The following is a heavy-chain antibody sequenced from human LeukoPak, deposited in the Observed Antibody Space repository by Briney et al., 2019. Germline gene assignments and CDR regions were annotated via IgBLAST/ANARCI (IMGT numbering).Heavy chain of an antibody. CDR3: ARGRSSWYNPDAFDI. CDR1: AFTVSSNY. CDR2: IYSGGST. J-gene: IGHJ3*02. D-gene: IGHD6-13*01. Sequence: GGSLRLSCAASAFTVSSNYMNWVRQAPGKGLEWVSVIYSGGSTYYADSVKGRFTISRDNSKNTLYLQMNSLRAEDTAVYYCARGRSSWYNPDAFDIWGQGTMVTVSS. V-gene: IGHV3-53*01.